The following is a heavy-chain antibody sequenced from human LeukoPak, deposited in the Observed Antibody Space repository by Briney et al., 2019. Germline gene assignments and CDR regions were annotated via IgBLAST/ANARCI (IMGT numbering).Heavy chain of an antibody. CDR1: GFTFSSYS. Sequence: PGGSLRLSCAASGFTFSSYSMNWVRQAPGKGLEWVSYISSSSSTIYYADSVKGRFTISRDNAKNSLYLQMNSLRAEDTAVYYCARDTPAGMVRGVMGYWYFDLWGRGTLVTVSS. V-gene: IGHV3-48*01. CDR3: ARDTPAGMVRGVMGYWYFDL. J-gene: IGHJ2*01. D-gene: IGHD3-10*01. CDR2: ISSSSSTI.